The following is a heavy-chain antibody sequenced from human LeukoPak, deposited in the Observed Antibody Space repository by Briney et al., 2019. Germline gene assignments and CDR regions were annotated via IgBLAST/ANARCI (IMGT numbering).Heavy chain of an antibody. V-gene: IGHV4-59*01. CDR1: GGSISNSY. D-gene: IGHD3-10*01. CDR2: IYYSGSGST. CDR3: ARLRPSGVGGGFDY. J-gene: IGHJ4*02. Sequence: PSETLSLTCTVSGGSISNSYWSWIRQPPGKGLEWIGYIYYSGSGSTNYNPSLKSRVTISVDTSKNHFSLKLSSVTAADTAVYYCARLRPSGVGGGFDYWGQGTLVTVSS.